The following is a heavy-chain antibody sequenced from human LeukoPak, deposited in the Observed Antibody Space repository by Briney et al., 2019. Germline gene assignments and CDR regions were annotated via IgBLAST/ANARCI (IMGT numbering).Heavy chain of an antibody. CDR1: GFTVITND. D-gene: IGHD6-6*01. Sequence: GGPLRLSCAASGFTVITNDMTWVRQAPGKGLEWVSVLYSDGNTKYADSVQGRFTISRDNSKNTLYLQMNSLRAEDTAVYYCAKVLLNVLLDYWGQGTLVTVSS. CDR3: AKVLLNVLLDY. J-gene: IGHJ4*02. CDR2: LYSDGNT. V-gene: IGHV3-53*01.